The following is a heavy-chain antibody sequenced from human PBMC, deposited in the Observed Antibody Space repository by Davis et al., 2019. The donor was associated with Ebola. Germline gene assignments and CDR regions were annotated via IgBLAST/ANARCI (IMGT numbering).Heavy chain of an antibody. CDR1: GGSISPYY. CDR3: ARSYGAAPFDY. Sequence: MPSETLSFTCTVSGGSISPYYWSWIRQPPGKGLEWIGYIYYSGSTKYNLSLKGRVAISVDTSKNQFSLKLSSVTAADTAVYYCARSYGAAPFDYWGQGTLVTVSS. D-gene: IGHD4/OR15-4a*01. V-gene: IGHV4-59*08. J-gene: IGHJ4*02. CDR2: IYYSGST.